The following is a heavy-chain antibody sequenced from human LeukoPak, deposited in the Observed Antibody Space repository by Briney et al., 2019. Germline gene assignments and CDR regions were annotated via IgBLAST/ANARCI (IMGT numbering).Heavy chain of an antibody. CDR3: ARGTIRVGATTEVSYYFDY. CDR2: IIPIFGTA. CDR1: GGTFSSYA. D-gene: IGHD1-26*01. J-gene: IGHJ4*02. V-gene: IGHV1-69*13. Sequence: SVKVSCKASGGTFSSYAISWVRQAPGQGLEWMGGIIPIFGTANYAQKFQGRVTITADESTSTAYMELSSLRSDDTAVYYCARGTIRVGATTEVSYYFDYWGQGTLVTVSS.